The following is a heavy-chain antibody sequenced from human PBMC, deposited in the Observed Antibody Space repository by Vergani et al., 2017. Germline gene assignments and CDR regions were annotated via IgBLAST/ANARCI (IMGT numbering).Heavy chain of an antibody. CDR1: GGTFSSYA. Sequence: QVQLVQSGAEVKKPGSSVKVSCKASGGTFSSYAISWVRQAPGQGLEWMGGIIPIFGTANYAQKCKGRVTFTADESTSTAYMALSSLRSEDTAVYYYARVHYYDSSGYYAYWGQGTLVTVSS. CDR3: ARVHYYDSSGYYAY. V-gene: IGHV1-69*01. D-gene: IGHD3-22*01. CDR2: IIPIFGTA. J-gene: IGHJ4*02.